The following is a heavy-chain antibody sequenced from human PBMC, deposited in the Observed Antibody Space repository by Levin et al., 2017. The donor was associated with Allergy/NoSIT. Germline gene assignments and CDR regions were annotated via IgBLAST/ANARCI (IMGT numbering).Heavy chain of an antibody. V-gene: IGHV4-39*02. D-gene: IGHD6-13*01. J-gene: IGHJ4*02. Sequence: KSSETLSLTCTVSGGSISSSSYYWGWIRQPPGKGLEWIGSIYYSGSTYYNPSLKSRVTISVDTSKNQFSLKLSSVTAADTAVYYCAREAAAGQTDYWGQGTLVTVSS. CDR2: IYYSGST. CDR1: GGSISSSSYY. CDR3: AREAAAGQTDY.